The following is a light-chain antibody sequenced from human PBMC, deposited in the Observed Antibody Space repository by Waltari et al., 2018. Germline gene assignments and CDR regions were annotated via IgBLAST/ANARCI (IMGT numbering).Light chain of an antibody. Sequence: DIQLTQSPSSLSSSVRDRVTITCRASQTISRYLNWYQQKPGNAPNLLIYAASSLQSGVPSRFSGSGSGRDFTLIITSLQPEDFATYYCQESYSFTRTFGQGTKVEIK. CDR2: AAS. J-gene: IGKJ1*01. V-gene: IGKV1-39*01. CDR1: QTISRY. CDR3: QESYSFTRT.